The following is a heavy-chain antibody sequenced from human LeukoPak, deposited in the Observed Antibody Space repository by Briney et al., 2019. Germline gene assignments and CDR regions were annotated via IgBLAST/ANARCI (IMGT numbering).Heavy chain of an antibody. CDR1: GYTFTNYY. CDR2: INPNTGGT. D-gene: IGHD2-15*01. CDR3: ASYPRYVSTPPFDY. Sequence: GASVKVSCKASGYTFTNYYIHWVRQAPGQGLEWMGRINPNTGGTNYVQKFQGRVTMTRDTTISTAYLELSRLTSDDTAVYYCASYPRYVSTPPFDYWGQGTLVTVSS. J-gene: IGHJ4*02. V-gene: IGHV1-2*06.